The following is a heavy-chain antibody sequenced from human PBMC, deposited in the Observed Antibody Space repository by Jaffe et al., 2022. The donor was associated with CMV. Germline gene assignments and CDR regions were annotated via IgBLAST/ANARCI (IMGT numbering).Heavy chain of an antibody. CDR2: IFHSGTS. D-gene: IGHD6-13*01. Sequence: QVQLQESGPGLVKPSQTLSLTCTVSGGSLSSGGYYWSWIRQQPGKGLEWIGSIFHSGTSNYNPSLRSRVSMSVDTSNKQFSLKMTSVTVADTAMYFCARDKGNPHGSSWYGKHRFDPWGQGILVIVSS. CDR1: GGSLSSGGYY. V-gene: IGHV4-31*03. J-gene: IGHJ5*02. CDR3: ARDKGNPHGSSWYGKHRFDP.